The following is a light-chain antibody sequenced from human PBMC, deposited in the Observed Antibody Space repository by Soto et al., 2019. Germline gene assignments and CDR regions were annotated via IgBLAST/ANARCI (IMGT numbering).Light chain of an antibody. J-gene: IGLJ7*01. CDR2: GNS. V-gene: IGLV1-40*01. Sequence: QSVLTQPPSVSGAPGQRVTISCTGSNSNIGAGYDVDWYQQLPGTAPKLLIYGNSNRPSGVPDRFSGSKSGTSASLAITGLQAEDEADYYCQSYDSSLSGYVFGTGTQLTVL. CDR3: QSYDSSLSGYV. CDR1: NSNIGAGYD.